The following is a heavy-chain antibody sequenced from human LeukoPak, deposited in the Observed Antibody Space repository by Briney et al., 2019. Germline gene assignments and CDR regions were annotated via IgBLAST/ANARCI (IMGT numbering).Heavy chain of an antibody. D-gene: IGHD7-27*01. CDR2: ITSSGDGT. V-gene: IGHV3-23*01. Sequence: PGGSLRLSCAASGFPFSSFAMTWVRQAPGKGLEWVSSITSSGDGTYFADSVKGRFTLSRDNSKNTLYLQMNSLRAEDTGIYYCAKGKQGTYDYWGQGTLVTVSS. CDR1: GFPFSSFA. CDR3: AKGKQGTYDY. J-gene: IGHJ4*02.